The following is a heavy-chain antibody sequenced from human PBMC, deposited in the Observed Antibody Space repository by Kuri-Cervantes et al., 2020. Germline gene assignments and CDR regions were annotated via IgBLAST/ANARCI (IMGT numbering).Heavy chain of an antibody. CDR2: INPSSGGT. V-gene: IGHV1-2*02. CDR1: GYTFSGYY. Sequence: ASVKVSCKASGYTFSGYYMHWVRQAPGQGLKWMAWINPSSGGTKFAQMFQGRVTMTRDTSISTAYMELSRLRSDDTAVYYCARVYTTMVRGVLTYWGQGTLVTVSS. J-gene: IGHJ4*02. D-gene: IGHD3-10*01. CDR3: ARVYTTMVRGVLTY.